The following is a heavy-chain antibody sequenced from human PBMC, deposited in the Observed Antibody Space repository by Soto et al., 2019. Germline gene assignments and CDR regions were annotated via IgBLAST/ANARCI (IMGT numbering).Heavy chain of an antibody. V-gene: IGHV3-11*01. J-gene: IGHJ3*02. CDR3: ARIMEWTAFDI. CDR2: ISSSGSTI. D-gene: IGHD3-3*01. Sequence: LRLSCAASGFTFSDYYMSWIRQAPGKGLEWVSYISSSGSTIYYADSVKGRFTISRDNAKNSLYLQMSSLRAEDTAVYYCARIMEWTAFDIWGQGTMVTVSS. CDR1: GFTFSDYY.